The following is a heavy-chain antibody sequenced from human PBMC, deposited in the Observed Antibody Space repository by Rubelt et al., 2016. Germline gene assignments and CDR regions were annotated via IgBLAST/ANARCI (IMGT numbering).Heavy chain of an antibody. D-gene: IGHD2-15*01. J-gene: IGHJ4*02. Sequence: QVQLQESGPGLVKPSETLSLTCTVSGGSITPYYWSWIRQPPGKSLEWIGYIYYTGSTNYNPPLKSRVTIYLDTSKTQFSLKLSSVTVAATAVYYCARGMVASTPWTTLGYWGQGTLVTVSS. V-gene: IGHV4-59*01. CDR1: GGSITPYY. CDR3: ARGMVASTPWTTLGY. CDR2: IYYTGST.